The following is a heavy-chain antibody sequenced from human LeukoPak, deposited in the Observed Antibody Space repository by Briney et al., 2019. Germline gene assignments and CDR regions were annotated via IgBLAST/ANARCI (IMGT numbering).Heavy chain of an antibody. CDR2: INLSTGDT. V-gene: IGHV1-2*02. Sequence: ASVKVSCKPSGYIFIVYYMHWMRQAPGQGLEWMGWINLSTGDTNYAQKFQGRVTMTRDTPIRTAYMEMSRQRYDDTALYYCAIWAGGNAPVASFDYWGQGTLVTVSS. J-gene: IGHJ4*02. CDR1: GYIFIVYY. D-gene: IGHD3-16*01. CDR3: AIWAGGNAPVASFDY.